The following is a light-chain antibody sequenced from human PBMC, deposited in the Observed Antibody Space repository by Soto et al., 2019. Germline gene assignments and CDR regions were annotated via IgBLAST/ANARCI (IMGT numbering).Light chain of an antibody. Sequence: DIQMTQSPSSLSASVGDRVTITCRASQTISTYLNWYQQKPGKAPKVLIYDASRLQSGVPSRFSGSGSGTDFTLTISNMQPEDFGTYSCQQSYSAPWTFRQGTKVEIK. CDR3: QQSYSAPWT. CDR2: DAS. J-gene: IGKJ1*01. CDR1: QTISTY. V-gene: IGKV1-39*01.